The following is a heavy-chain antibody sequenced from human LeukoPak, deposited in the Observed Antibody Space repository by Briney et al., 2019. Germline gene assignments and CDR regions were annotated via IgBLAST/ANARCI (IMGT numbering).Heavy chain of an antibody. V-gene: IGHV1-8*01. CDR2: MNPNSGNT. D-gene: IGHD3-10*01. CDR1: GYTFTSYD. J-gene: IGHJ4*02. CDR3: ARGVTMVRGAPLNY. Sequence: GASVKVSCKASGYTFTSYDINWVRQATGQGLEWMGWMNPNSGNTGYAQKFQGRVTMTRNTSISTAYMELSSLRSEDTAVYYCARGVTMVRGAPLNYWGQGTLVTVSS.